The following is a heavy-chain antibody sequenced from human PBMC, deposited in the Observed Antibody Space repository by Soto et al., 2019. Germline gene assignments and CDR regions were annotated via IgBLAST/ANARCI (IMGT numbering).Heavy chain of an antibody. CDR2: IIPIFGTA. Sequence: SVKVSCKASGGTFSSYAISWVRQTPGQGLEWMGGIIPIFGTANYAQKFQGRVTITADESTSTAYMELSSLRSEDTAVYYCARENTLSYYDILTGYPAGAWFDPWGQGTLVTVS. D-gene: IGHD3-9*01. CDR3: ARENTLSYYDILTGYPAGAWFDP. J-gene: IGHJ5*02. CDR1: GGTFSSYA. V-gene: IGHV1-69*13.